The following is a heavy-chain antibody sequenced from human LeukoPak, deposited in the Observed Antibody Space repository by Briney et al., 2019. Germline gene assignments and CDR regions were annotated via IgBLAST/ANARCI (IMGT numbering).Heavy chain of an antibody. CDR1: GFTFSSYG. CDR2: ISYDGSNK. D-gene: IGHD4-17*01. V-gene: IGHV3-30*18. Sequence: GGSLRLSCAASGFTFSSYGMHWVRQAPGKGLEWVAVISYDGSNKYYADSVKGRFTISRDNSKNTLYLQMNSLRAEDTAVYYCAKSLPGVTTLGYWGQGTLVTVSS. CDR3: AKSLPGVTTLGY. J-gene: IGHJ4*02.